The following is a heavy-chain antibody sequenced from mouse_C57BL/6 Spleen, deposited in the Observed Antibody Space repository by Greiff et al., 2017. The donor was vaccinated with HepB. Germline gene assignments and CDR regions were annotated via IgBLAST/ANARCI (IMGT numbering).Heavy chain of an antibody. V-gene: IGHV1-74*01. CDR3: AMITTVVAPGAY. D-gene: IGHD1-1*01. Sequence: QVQLQQSGAELVKPGASVKVSCKASGYTFTSYWMHWVKQRPGQGLEWIGRIHPSDSDTNYNQKFKGKATLTVDKSSSTAYMQLSSLTSEDSAVYYCAMITTVVAPGAYWGQGTLVTVSA. CDR1: GYTFTSYW. CDR2: IHPSDSDT. J-gene: IGHJ3*01.